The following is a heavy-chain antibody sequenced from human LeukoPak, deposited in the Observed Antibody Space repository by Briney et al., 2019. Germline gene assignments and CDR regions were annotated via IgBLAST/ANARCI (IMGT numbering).Heavy chain of an antibody. V-gene: IGHV3-48*04. CDR2: INSASSAI. D-gene: IGHD1-1*01. CDR1: GFTFSGYS. J-gene: IGHJ4*02. CDR3: ARGRTGTDFVY. Sequence: GGSLRLSCAASGFTFSGYSMNWVRQTPGKGLEWVSYINSASSAIYYVDSVKGRFTFSRDNAKNSLYLQMDSLRAEDTAVYYCARGRTGTDFVYWGQGTLVTVSS.